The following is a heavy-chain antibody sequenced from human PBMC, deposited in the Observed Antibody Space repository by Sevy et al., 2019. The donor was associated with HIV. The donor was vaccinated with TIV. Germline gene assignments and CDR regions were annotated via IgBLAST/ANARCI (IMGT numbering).Heavy chain of an antibody. D-gene: IGHD3-10*01. J-gene: IGHJ4*01. Sequence: GGYLRLSCAASGFTFSSYDMHWVRQATGKGLEWVSAIGTAGDTYYPGSVKGRFTISRENAKNSLYLQMNSLRAGDTAVYYCARARHYYGSGLDYWGHGTLVTVSS. CDR3: ARARHYYGSGLDY. CDR1: GFTFSSYD. V-gene: IGHV3-13*01. CDR2: IGTAGDT.